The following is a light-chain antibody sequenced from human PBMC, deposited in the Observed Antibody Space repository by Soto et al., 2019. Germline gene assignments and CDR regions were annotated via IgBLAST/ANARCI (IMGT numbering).Light chain of an antibody. CDR3: QQYGSSGT. J-gene: IGKJ2*02. V-gene: IGKV3-20*01. CDR2: GAS. CDR1: QSVSSSY. Sequence: EIVLTQSPGTLSLSPGERATLSCRASQSVSSSYLAWYQQKPGQAPRLLIYGASSRATGIPDRFSGSGSGTDFTHTISRLEPEDFAVYYCQQYGSSGTFGQGTKLEIK.